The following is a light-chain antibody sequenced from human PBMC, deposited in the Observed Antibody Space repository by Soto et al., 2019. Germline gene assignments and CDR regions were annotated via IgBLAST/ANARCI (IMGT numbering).Light chain of an antibody. V-gene: IGKV3-11*01. Sequence: IVLTQSLATLSLSPGERATLSCRASQSVSSYLAWYQQKPGQAPRLLIYDASNRATGIPARFSGRGSGTDFTLTISSLEPEDFAVYYCQQRSNWPWTFGQGTKVDI. CDR2: DAS. CDR1: QSVSSY. CDR3: QQRSNWPWT. J-gene: IGKJ1*01.